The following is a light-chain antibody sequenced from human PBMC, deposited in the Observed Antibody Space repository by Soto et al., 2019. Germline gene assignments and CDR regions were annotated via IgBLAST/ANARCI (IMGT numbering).Light chain of an antibody. CDR2: GNN. J-gene: IGLJ2*01. V-gene: IGLV1-40*01. Sequence: QSVLTQPPSVSGAPGQRVTISCTGSSSNIGAGYDVHWYQQLPGTAPKLLIYGNNNRPSGVPDRFSGSKSGTSASLAITGLQAEDEADYYCQVWDSGSAHVLFGGGTKLTVL. CDR3: QVWDSGSAHVL. CDR1: SSNIGAGYD.